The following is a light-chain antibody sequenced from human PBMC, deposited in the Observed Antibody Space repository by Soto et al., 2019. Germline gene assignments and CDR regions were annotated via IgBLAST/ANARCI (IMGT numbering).Light chain of an antibody. Sequence: QLVLTQPPSVSGAPGQRVTISCTGSSSNIGAGYDVHWYLQLPGIAPKLLIYGNTNRPSGVPDRFSGSKSGSSASLAITGLQAEDEADYYCQSHDSSLHASVFGTGTKLTVL. CDR2: GNT. J-gene: IGLJ1*01. CDR3: QSHDSSLHASV. V-gene: IGLV1-40*01. CDR1: SSNIGAGYD.